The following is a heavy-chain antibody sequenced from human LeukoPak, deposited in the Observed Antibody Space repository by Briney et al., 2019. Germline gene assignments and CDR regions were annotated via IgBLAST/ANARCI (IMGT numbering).Heavy chain of an antibody. Sequence: GGSLRLSCAASGFTFSSYAMSWVRQAPGKGLEWVSAISGSGGSTYYADSVKGRFTISRDISKNTLYLQMNSLRAEDTAVYYCAKDSKRWKTYYYASGSYYFDYWGQGTLVTVSS. J-gene: IGHJ4*02. V-gene: IGHV3-23*01. CDR2: ISGSGGST. CDR1: GFTFSSYA. CDR3: AKDSKRWKTYYYASGSYYFDY. D-gene: IGHD3-10*01.